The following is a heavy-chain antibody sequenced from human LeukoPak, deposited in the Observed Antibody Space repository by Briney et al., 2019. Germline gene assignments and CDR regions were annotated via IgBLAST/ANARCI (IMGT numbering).Heavy chain of an antibody. Sequence: GGSLRLSCAASGFTFSSYGMHWVRQAPGKGLEWVAVISYDGSNKYYADSVKGRFTISRDNSKNTLYLQMNSLRAEDTAVYYCARGLGYSSGWSTYCYFDLWGRGTLVTVSS. D-gene: IGHD6-19*01. CDR3: ARGLGYSSGWSTYCYFDL. CDR1: GFTFSSYG. CDR2: ISYDGSNK. V-gene: IGHV3-30*03. J-gene: IGHJ2*01.